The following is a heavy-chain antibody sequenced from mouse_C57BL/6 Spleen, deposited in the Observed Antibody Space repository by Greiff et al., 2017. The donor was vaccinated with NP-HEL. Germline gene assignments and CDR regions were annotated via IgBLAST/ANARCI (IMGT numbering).Heavy chain of an antibody. V-gene: IGHV1-69*01. Sequence: VQLQQPGAELVMPGASVKLSCKASGYTFTSYWMHWVKQRPGQGLEWIGEIDPSDSYTNYNQKFKGKSTLTVDKSSSTAYMQLSSLTSEDSAVYYCASGDGYRSYAMDYWGQGTSVTVSS. J-gene: IGHJ4*01. D-gene: IGHD2-3*01. CDR2: IDPSDSYT. CDR1: GYTFTSYW. CDR3: ASGDGYRSYAMDY.